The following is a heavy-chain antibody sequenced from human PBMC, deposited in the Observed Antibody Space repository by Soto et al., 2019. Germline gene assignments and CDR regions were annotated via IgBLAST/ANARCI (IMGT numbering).Heavy chain of an antibody. V-gene: IGHV1-2*02. CDR1: GETLNCRS. D-gene: IGHD4-17*01. J-gene: IGHJ6*02. CDR2: INPDSGGT. Sequence: ARGETLNCRSLRSACQSQRKRLEYLGWINPDSGGTEYAQKFQGRVTLTRDTSISTAYLDLTRLTSDDTAVYYCAREATVTLCLAGSCNREYYYGLDVWGQGTAVTVSS. CDR3: AREATVTLCLAGSCNREYYYGLDV.